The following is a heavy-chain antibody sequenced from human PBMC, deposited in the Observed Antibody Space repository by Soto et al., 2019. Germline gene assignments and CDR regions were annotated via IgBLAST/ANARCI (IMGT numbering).Heavy chain of an antibody. CDR3: ARVAPTSYYYYGMDV. J-gene: IGHJ6*02. Sequence: QVQLVQSGAEVKKPGSSVKVSCKASGGTFSSYTISWVRQAPGQGLEWMGRIIPILGIANYAQKFQGRVPIXXEXSKXTAYMELSSLRSEDTAVYYCARVAPTSYYYYGMDVWGQGTTVTVSS. CDR1: GGTFSSYT. CDR2: IIPILGIA. V-gene: IGHV1-69*02.